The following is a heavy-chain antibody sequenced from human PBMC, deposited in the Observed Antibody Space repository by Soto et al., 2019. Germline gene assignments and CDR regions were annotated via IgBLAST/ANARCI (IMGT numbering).Heavy chain of an antibody. V-gene: IGHV1-69*08. CDR2: IIPLLGTT. D-gene: IGHD3-10*01. CDR1: GGTFSSYT. Sequence: QVQLVQSGAEVKKPGSSVKVSCKASGGTFSSYTLSWVRQAPGQGLEWMGRIIPLLGTTNYAQEFQGRLTITADKSTNTAYMELSSLTSEDTAVYYCAWGSGGYEDYWGQGTLVIVSS. CDR3: AWGSGGYEDY. J-gene: IGHJ4*02.